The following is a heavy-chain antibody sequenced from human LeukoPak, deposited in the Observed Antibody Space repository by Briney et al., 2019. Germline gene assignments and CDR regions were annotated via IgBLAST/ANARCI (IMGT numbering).Heavy chain of an antibody. Sequence: SETLSLTCTVSGGSISSRSYYWGWIRQPPGKGLEWIGSIDYSGSTYHNPSLKSRVTISVDTSKNQFSLKLSSVTAADTAVYYCASRDDYVWGSYRDYWGQGTLVTVSS. CDR3: ASRDDYVWGSYRDY. V-gene: IGHV4-39*01. CDR1: GGSISSRSYY. CDR2: IDYSGST. J-gene: IGHJ4*02. D-gene: IGHD3-16*02.